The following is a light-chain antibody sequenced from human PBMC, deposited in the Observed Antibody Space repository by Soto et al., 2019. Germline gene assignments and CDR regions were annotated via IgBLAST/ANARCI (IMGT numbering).Light chain of an antibody. CDR3: QQLNTYPST. V-gene: IGKV1-9*01. J-gene: IGKJ4*01. CDR2: AAS. Sequence: IQLTQSPSSLSASVVDRFTITFRASQDISSYLGWYQQKPGKAPKLLIYAASTLQRGVPSRFSGSGSGTDFTLTISSLQPEDFATYYCQQLNTYPSTFGGGTKVDIK. CDR1: QDISSY.